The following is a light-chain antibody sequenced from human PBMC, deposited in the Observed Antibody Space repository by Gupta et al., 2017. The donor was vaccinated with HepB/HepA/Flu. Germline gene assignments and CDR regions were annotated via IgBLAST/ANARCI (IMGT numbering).Light chain of an antibody. Sequence: SSELTQDPAVSVALGQTVRITGQGDSLRSYFASWYQQKPGQAPVLVIYGKNNRPSGIPDRFSGSSSANTASLTITGAQAEEEADYYCISRDSSSNHRVFGRRTKPTVL. CDR3: ISRDSSSNHRV. V-gene: IGLV3-19*01. CDR2: GKN. J-gene: IGLJ3*02. CDR1: SLRSYF.